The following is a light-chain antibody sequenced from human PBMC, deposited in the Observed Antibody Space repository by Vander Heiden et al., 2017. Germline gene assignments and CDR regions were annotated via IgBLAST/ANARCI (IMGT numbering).Light chain of an antibody. CDR1: QNIGSW. Sequence: DIQMTQSPSTLSASVGDRVTITCRASQNIGSWLAWYQQKAGKAPNLLIYKASSLESGVPSRFSGSGSGTEFTLTISCLQPHDFATYYCQQYNNYPLTFGGGTKVEIK. J-gene: IGKJ4*01. CDR2: KAS. V-gene: IGKV1-5*03. CDR3: QQYNNYPLT.